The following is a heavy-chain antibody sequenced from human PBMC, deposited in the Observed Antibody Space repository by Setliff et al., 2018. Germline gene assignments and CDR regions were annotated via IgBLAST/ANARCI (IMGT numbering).Heavy chain of an antibody. V-gene: IGHV4-61*02. D-gene: IGHD3-22*01. J-gene: IGHJ5*02. CDR2: IYTTWST. CDR3: ARAHTWSLPNDNSGYPGWFDP. Sequence: SETLSLTCTVSGGSVGNSYYYWNWIRQPAGKGLEWIGRIYTTWSTNYNPSLRSRVTMSVDTSKNQFSLELNSVTAADTAVYYCARAHTWSLPNDNSGYPGWFDPWGQGTLVTVSS. CDR1: GGSVGNSYYY.